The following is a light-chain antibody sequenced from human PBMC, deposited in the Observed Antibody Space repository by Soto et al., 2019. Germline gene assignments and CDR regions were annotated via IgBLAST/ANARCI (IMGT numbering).Light chain of an antibody. CDR2: GAS. J-gene: IGKJ1*01. V-gene: IGKV3-15*01. Sequence: EIVMTQSPATLSVSPGERATLSCRASQSVSSNLAWYQQKPGQAPRLLIYGASTRATGIPARFSGSGSGTEFTLTISSLQSEDFAVYYCQQYSNWRQTLGQGTKVDIK. CDR1: QSVSSN. CDR3: QQYSNWRQT.